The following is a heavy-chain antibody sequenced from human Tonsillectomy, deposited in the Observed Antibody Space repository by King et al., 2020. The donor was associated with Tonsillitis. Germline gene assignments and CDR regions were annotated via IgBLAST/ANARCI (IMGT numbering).Heavy chain of an antibody. Sequence: QLVQYGAEVKKPGESLKISCKGSGYSFSSYWIGWVRHMPGKGLEWMGIIYPGEPDTRYSPSFQGQVTISADTSISTAYLQWSSLKASDTAMYYCARCLVAGHNWFDPWGQGTLVTVSS. CDR3: ARCLVAGHNWFDP. J-gene: IGHJ5*02. V-gene: IGHV5-51*01. D-gene: IGHD6-19*01. CDR1: GYSFSSYW. CDR2: IYPGEPDT.